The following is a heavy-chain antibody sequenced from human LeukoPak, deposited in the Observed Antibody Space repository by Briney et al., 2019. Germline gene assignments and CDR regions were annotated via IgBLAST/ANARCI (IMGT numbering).Heavy chain of an antibody. CDR2: IYYSGST. D-gene: IGHD3-10*01. CDR1: GGSISSYY. Sequence: LETLSLTCTVSGGSISSYYWSWIRQPPGKGLEWIGYIYYSGSTNYNPSLKSRVTISVDTSKNQFSLKLSSVTAADTAVYYCARDRGDGFDYWGQGTLVTVSS. CDR3: ARDRGDGFDY. V-gene: IGHV4-59*01. J-gene: IGHJ4*02.